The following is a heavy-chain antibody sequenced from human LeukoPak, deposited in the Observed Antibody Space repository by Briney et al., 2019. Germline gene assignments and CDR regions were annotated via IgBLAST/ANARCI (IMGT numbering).Heavy chain of an antibody. CDR1: GGSISSSNW. CDR3: ASRRGYSYGPGEVETGKNDY. D-gene: IGHD5-18*01. Sequence: SETLSLTCAVSGGSISSSNWWSWVRQPPGKGLEWIGEIYHNGSTNYNPSLKSRVTISVDKSKNQFSLKLSSVTAADTAVYYCASRRGYSYGPGEVETGKNDYWGQGTLVTVSS. V-gene: IGHV4-4*02. J-gene: IGHJ4*02. CDR2: IYHNGST.